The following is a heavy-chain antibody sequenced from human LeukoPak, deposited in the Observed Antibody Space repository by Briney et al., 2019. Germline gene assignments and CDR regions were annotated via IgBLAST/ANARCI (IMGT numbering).Heavy chain of an antibody. V-gene: IGHV1-2*02. D-gene: IGHD6-19*01. J-gene: IGHJ4*02. CDR3: ARVVAVPGDDY. CDR1: GYTFTDYY. CDR2: INSNSGDT. Sequence: GASVKVSCKASGYTFTDYYLHWVRQAPGRGLEWMGWINSNSGDTHYAQKFQGRVTMTRDTSISTAYMELSRLTSDDTALYYCARVVAVPGDDYWGQGTLVTVSS.